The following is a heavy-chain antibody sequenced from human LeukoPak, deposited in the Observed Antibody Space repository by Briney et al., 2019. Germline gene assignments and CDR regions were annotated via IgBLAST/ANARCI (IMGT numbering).Heavy chain of an antibody. V-gene: IGHV3-74*01. CDR2: INSDGSST. Sequence: HPGGSLRLSCAASGFTFDDYAMHWVRQAPGKGLVWVSRINSDGSSTSYADSVKGRLTISRDNAKNTLYLQMNSLRVEDTAVYYCARGDGYAQRDWGQGTLVTVPS. D-gene: IGHD5-12*01. J-gene: IGHJ4*02. CDR1: GFTFDDYA. CDR3: ARGDGYAQRD.